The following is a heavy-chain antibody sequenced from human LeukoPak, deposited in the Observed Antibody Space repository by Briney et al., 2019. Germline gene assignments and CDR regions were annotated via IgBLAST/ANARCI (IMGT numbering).Heavy chain of an antibody. CDR1: GGSISSYY. CDR2: IYYSGST. V-gene: IGHV4-59*01. D-gene: IGHD4-23*01. J-gene: IGHJ3*02. CDR3: ASFYGGIDRLDAFDI. Sequence: PSETLSLTCTVSGGSISSYYWSWIRQPPGKGLEWIGYIYYSGSTNYNPSLKSRVTISVDTSKNQFSLKLSSVTAADTAVYYCASFYGGIDRLDAFDIWGQGTMVTVSS.